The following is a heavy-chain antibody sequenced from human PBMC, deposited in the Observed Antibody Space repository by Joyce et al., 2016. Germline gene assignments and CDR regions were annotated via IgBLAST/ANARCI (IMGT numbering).Heavy chain of an antibody. V-gene: IGHV4-34*01. CDR2: INLLGNT. Sequence: QVQLQQWGAGLLKPSETLTLTCDVDGWSFSGYFWSWIRQPPGKGLVWIGEINLLGNTYYTPSLKSRFSISVDTSRSHFSLRLSSVTAAVTAVYYCAIGDISSFGLATSYYGMDVWGQGATVTVS. CDR1: GWSFSGYF. D-gene: IGHD3/OR15-3a*01. J-gene: IGHJ6*02. CDR3: AIGDISSFGLATSYYGMDV.